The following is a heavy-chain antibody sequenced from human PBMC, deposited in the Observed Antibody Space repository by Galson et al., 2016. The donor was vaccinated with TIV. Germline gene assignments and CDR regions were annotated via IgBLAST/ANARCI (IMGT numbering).Heavy chain of an antibody. V-gene: IGHV3-7*01. D-gene: IGHD3-16*01. CDR2: IKQDGSEK. CDR3: ARVTTFGGVFAESHLYY. Sequence: SLRLSCAASGFTFSASGLHWIRQAPGKGLEWVASIKQDGSEKHYVDSVKGRFTISRDNAKDSLCLQMNSLRAEDTAVYYCARVTTFGGVFAESHLYYWGQGT. J-gene: IGHJ4*02. CDR1: GFTFSASG.